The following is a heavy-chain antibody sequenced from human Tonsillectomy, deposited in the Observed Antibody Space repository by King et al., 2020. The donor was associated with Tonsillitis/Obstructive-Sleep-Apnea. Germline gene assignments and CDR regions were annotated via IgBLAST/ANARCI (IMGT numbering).Heavy chain of an antibody. V-gene: IGHV3-73*01. J-gene: IGHJ5*02. Sequence: VQLVESGGGLVQPGGSLKLSCAASGFTLSGSAIHWVRQASGGGLEWVGRISSKANTYATAYAASVKGRFTISRDDSKTTAYLQMNSLKTEDTAVYYCTRRSSSSISNWFDPWGQGTLVTVSS. CDR1: GFTLSGSA. CDR3: TRRSSSSISNWFDP. CDR2: ISSKANTYAT. D-gene: IGHD6-6*01.